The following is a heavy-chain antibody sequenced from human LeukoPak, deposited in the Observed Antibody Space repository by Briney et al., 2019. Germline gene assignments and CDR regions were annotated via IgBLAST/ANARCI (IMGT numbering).Heavy chain of an antibody. V-gene: IGHV4-34*01. CDR1: GGSFSGYY. D-gene: IGHD2-2*01. Sequence: SETLSLTCQVYGGSFSGYYWRWIRQPPGKGLAWIGEINHSGSTNYHPSLKSRVTISVDTSKNQFALKLSSVTAADTAVYYCARRGVVPAARRQFDYWGQGTLVTVSS. CDR3: ARRGVVPAARRQFDY. CDR2: INHSGST. J-gene: IGHJ4*02.